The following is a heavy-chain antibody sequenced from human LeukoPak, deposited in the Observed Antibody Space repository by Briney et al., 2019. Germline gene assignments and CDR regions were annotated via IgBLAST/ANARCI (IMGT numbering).Heavy chain of an antibody. CDR3: AKGNGYFDY. CDR1: GFTFDDYA. CDR2: ISGDGGST. V-gene: IGHV3-43*02. D-gene: IGHD1-1*01. Sequence: GGSLRLSCAASGFTFDDYAMHWVRQAPGKGLEWVPLISGDGGSTYYADSVKGRFTNSRDNRKNSLYLQMNSLRTEDSALYFCAKGNGYFDYWGQRVLVTVSS. J-gene: IGHJ4*02.